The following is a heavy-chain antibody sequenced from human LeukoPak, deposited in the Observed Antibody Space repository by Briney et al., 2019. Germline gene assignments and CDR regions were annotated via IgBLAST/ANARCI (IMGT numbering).Heavy chain of an antibody. Sequence: EGSLRLSCAASGFTFSSYWMSWVRQAPGKGLEWVANIKQDGSEKYYVDSVKGRFTISRDNAKNSLYLQMNSLRAEDTAVYYCARDLIVVVPAAIIYYYYGMDVWGQGTTVTVSS. CDR1: GFTFSSYW. CDR2: IKQDGSEK. CDR3: ARDLIVVVPAAIIYYYYGMDV. J-gene: IGHJ6*02. D-gene: IGHD2-2*02. V-gene: IGHV3-7*03.